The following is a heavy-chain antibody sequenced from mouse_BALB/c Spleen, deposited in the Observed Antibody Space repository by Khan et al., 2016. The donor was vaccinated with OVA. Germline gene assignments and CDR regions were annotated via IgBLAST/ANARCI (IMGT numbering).Heavy chain of an antibody. CDR3: ARKNYYGYAMDY. V-gene: IGHV3-2*02. D-gene: IGHD1-1*01. CDR2: ISYGGST. J-gene: IGHJ4*01. CDR1: GYSITSDYA. Sequence: EVKLLESGPGLVKPSQSLSLTCTVTGYSITSDYAWDWIRQFPGNKLEWMGYISYGGSTSYNPSLKSRISITRETSKNQFFLQLNSVTTEDTATYYCARKNYYGYAMDYWGQGTSVTVSS.